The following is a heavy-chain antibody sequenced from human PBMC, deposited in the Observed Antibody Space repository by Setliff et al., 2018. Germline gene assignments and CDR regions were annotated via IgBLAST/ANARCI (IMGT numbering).Heavy chain of an antibody. J-gene: IGHJ4*02. CDR3: AKVPNSGGYAGPFDF. CDR2: ISYDGGKT. Sequence: PGGSLRLSCAASGFTFGAYAMHWVRQAPGKGLEWVAVISYDGGKTYHADPVKGRFIISRDNSKNTLYLQMNSLSAEDTAVYYCAKVPNSGGYAGPFDFWGQGTLVTVSS. CDR1: GFTFGAYA. V-gene: IGHV3-30-3*01. D-gene: IGHD5-12*01.